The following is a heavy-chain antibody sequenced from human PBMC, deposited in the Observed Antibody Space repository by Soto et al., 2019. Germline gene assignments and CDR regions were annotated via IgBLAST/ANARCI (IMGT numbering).Heavy chain of an antibody. CDR1: GYSFTSYW. D-gene: IGHD5-18*01. CDR2: IYPGDSDT. Sequence: LKISCKGSGYSFTSYWVGWVRQMPGKGLDWMGIIYPGDSDTRYSPSFQGQVTISADKSISTAYLQWSSLKASDTAMYYCARRTRYRYGNTFDYWGQGTLVTVSS. J-gene: IGHJ4*02. CDR3: ARRTRYRYGNTFDY. V-gene: IGHV5-51*01.